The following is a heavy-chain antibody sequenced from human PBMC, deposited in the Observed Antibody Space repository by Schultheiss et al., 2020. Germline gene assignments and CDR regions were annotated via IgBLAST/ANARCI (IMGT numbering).Heavy chain of an antibody. J-gene: IGHJ4*02. CDR2: IYYSGST. V-gene: IGHV4-31*11. Sequence: SQTLSLTCAVSGYSISSGYYWGWIRQPPGKGLEWIGYIYYSGSTYYNPSLKSRVTISVDTSKNQFSLKLSSVTAADTAVYYCAREGYSGYETGKWGQGTLVTVSS. CDR3: AREGYSGYETGK. D-gene: IGHD5-12*01. CDR1: GYSISSGYY.